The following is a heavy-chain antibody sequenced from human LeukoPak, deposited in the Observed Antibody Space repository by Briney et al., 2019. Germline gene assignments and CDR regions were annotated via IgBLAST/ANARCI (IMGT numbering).Heavy chain of an antibody. J-gene: IGHJ4*02. Sequence: SETLSLTCTVSGVSISSYYWSWIRQPAGKGLEWIGRIYTSGSTNYNPSLKSRVTISVDTSKNQFSLKLSSVTAADTAVYYCARGGIYDSSGYYVSVPFDYWGQGTLVTISS. D-gene: IGHD3-22*01. CDR2: IYTSGST. CDR3: ARGGIYDSSGYYVSVPFDY. V-gene: IGHV4-4*07. CDR1: GVSISSYY.